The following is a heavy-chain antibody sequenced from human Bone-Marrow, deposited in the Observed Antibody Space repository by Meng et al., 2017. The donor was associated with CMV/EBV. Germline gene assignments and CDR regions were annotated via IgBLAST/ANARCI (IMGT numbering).Heavy chain of an antibody. Sequence: GDSVPSNSAAWNWIRQSPSRGREWLGRTYYRSKWYNDYAVSVKSRITINPDTSKNQFSLQLNSVTPEDTAVYYCARDLRGATTHFDYWGQGTLVTVSS. D-gene: IGHD1-26*01. J-gene: IGHJ4*02. CDR3: ARDLRGATTHFDY. V-gene: IGHV6-1*01. CDR1: GDSVPSNSAA. CDR2: TYYRSKWYN.